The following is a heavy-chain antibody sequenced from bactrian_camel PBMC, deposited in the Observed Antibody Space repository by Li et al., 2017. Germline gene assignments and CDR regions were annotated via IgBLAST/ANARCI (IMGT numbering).Heavy chain of an antibody. D-gene: IGHD6*01. CDR3: AMNRLGSSWCLARHTADNY. V-gene: IGHV3S55*01. J-gene: IGHJ4*01. CDR1: GLTRSSYC. Sequence: VQLVESGGGSMQAGGSLRLSCAASGLTRSSYCMAWYRQAPGKEREGVAAIDSEGSTTYADSVKGRFTISKDNAKNTLYLQMNSLKPDDTAIYYCAMNRLGSSWCLARHTADNYWGQGTQVTVS. CDR2: IDSEGST.